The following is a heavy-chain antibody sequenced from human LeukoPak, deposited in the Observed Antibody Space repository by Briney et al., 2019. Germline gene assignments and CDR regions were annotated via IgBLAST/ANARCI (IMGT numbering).Heavy chain of an antibody. D-gene: IGHD3-22*01. Sequence: SETLSLTCTVSGGSISSYYWSWIRQPPGKGLEWIGYIYYSGSTNYNPSRRSRVTISVDTSKNQFSLKLSSVTAADTAVYYCARGDYYDSSGYVWGQGTLVTVSS. J-gene: IGHJ4*02. CDR3: ARGDYYDSSGYV. CDR1: GGSISSYY. V-gene: IGHV4-59*01. CDR2: IYYSGST.